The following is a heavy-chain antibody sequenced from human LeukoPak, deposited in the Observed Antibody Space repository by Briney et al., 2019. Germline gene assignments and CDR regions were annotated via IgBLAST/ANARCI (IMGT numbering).Heavy chain of an antibody. CDR2: IRSKANSYAT. CDR3: ARQKGDSSSSLFDP. D-gene: IGHD6-6*01. J-gene: IGHJ5*02. V-gene: IGHV3-73*01. CDR1: GFTFSGSP. Sequence: GGSLRLSCAASGFTFSGSPMHWVRQASGKGLEWVGRIRSKANSYATAYAASVKGRFTISRDDSKNTAYLQMNSLKTEDTAVYYCARQKGDSSSSLFDPWGQGTLVTVSS.